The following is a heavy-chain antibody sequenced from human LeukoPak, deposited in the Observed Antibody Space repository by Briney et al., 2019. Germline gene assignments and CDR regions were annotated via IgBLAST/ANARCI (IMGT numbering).Heavy chain of an antibody. V-gene: IGHV4-59*01. D-gene: IGHD6-6*01. Sequence: SETLSLTCTVSGGSISSYYWSWIRQPPGKGLEWIGYIYYSGSTNYNPSLKSRVTISVDTSKNQFSLKLSSVTAADTAVYYCARHTTRYSSSSPLDYWGQGTLVTVSS. CDR2: IYYSGST. J-gene: IGHJ4*02. CDR3: ARHTTRYSSSSPLDY. CDR1: GGSISSYY.